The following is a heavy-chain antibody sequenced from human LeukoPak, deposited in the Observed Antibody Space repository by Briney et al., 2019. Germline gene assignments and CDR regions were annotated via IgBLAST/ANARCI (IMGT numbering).Heavy chain of an antibody. Sequence: MSSETLSLTCTVSGGSISSYFWSWIRQPPGKGLEWIGYIYYSGSTKYNPSLMSRVTMSIDTSKNQFSLKLSSVTAADTAIYYCARTLRPPNLNWYFDYWGQGILVTVSS. J-gene: IGHJ4*02. D-gene: IGHD1-1*01. CDR2: IYYSGST. V-gene: IGHV4-59*12. CDR1: GGSISSYF. CDR3: ARTLRPPNLNWYFDY.